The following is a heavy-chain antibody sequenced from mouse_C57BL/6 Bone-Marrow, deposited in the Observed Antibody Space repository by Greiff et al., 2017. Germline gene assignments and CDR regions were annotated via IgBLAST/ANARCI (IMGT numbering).Heavy chain of an antibody. CDR3: ARSKRKIEACAY. J-gene: IGHJ3*01. V-gene: IGHV1-64*01. CDR2: IHPNSGST. Sequence: VQLQQPGAELVKPGASVKLSCKASGYTFTSYWMPWVKQRPGQGLEWIGMIHPNSGSTNYNEKFKSKATLTVDKSSSTAYMQRSSLTSEDSAVYYCARSKRKIEACAYWGQGTLGTGSA. CDR1: GYTFTSYW.